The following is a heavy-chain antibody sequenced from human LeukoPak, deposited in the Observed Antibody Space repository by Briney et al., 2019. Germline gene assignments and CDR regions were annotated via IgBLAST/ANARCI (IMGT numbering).Heavy chain of an antibody. CDR2: VSTSGGST. CDR1: GSTFSRYA. Sequence: PGGSLRLSCAASGSTFSRYAMSWVRQAPGKGLEWVSGVSTSGGSTYYADSVKGRFTISRDNSKNTLHLQMNSLRAEDTAIYYCAKQAYDSPRTDFDYWGQGTLVTVSS. J-gene: IGHJ4*02. CDR3: AKQAYDSPRTDFDY. D-gene: IGHD3-22*01. V-gene: IGHV3-23*01.